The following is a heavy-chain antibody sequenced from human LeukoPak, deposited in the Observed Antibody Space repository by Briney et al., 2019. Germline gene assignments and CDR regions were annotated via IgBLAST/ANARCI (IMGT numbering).Heavy chain of an antibody. V-gene: IGHV4-59*12. Sequence: SETLSLTCTVSGGSISSYYWSWIRQPPGKGLEWIGYIYYSGSTNYNPSLKSRVTISVDTSKNQFSLKLSSVTAADTAVYYCARAVDPDIVVVPAAMGAFDIWGQGTMVTVSS. J-gene: IGHJ3*02. D-gene: IGHD2-2*01. CDR1: GGSISSYY. CDR2: IYYSGST. CDR3: ARAVDPDIVVVPAAMGAFDI.